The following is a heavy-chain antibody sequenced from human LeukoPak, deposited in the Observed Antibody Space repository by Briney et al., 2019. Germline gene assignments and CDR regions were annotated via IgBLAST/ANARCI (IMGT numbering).Heavy chain of an antibody. J-gene: IGHJ5*02. CDR1: GYSFTSYW. D-gene: IGHD3-22*01. CDR2: IYPGDSDT. Sequence: KPGESLKISCKGSGYSFTSYWIGWVRQMPGKGLEWMGIIYPGDSDTRSSPSFQGQVTISADKSISTAYLQWSSLRASDIAMYYCARLGWSYYDRSGGDNWFDPWGQGTLVTVSS. V-gene: IGHV5-51*03. CDR3: ARLGWSYYDRSGGDNWFDP.